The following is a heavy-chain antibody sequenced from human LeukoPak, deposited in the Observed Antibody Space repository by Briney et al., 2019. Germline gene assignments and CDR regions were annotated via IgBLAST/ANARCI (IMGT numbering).Heavy chain of an antibody. V-gene: IGHV4-4*02. CDR1: GGSISSSNW. CDR3: ARDRGELRFLEDLVFDY. CDR2: IYHSGST. J-gene: IGHJ4*02. D-gene: IGHD3-3*01. Sequence: SGTLSLTCAVSGGSISSSNWWSWVRQPPGKGLEWIGEIYHSGSTNYNPSLKSRVTISVDKSKNQFPLKLSSVTAADTAVYYCARDRGELRFLEDLVFDYWGQGTLVTVSS.